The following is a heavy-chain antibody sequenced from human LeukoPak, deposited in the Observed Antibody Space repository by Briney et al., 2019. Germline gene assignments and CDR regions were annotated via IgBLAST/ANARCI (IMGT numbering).Heavy chain of an antibody. CDR1: GFTFSSYA. Sequence: GGSLRLSCAASGFTFSSYAMHWARQAPGKGLEYVSAISSNGGSTYYANSVKGRFTISRDNSKNTLYLQMGSLRAEDMAVYYCARDRITDYWGQGTLVTVSS. V-gene: IGHV3-64*01. CDR3: ARDRITDY. D-gene: IGHD3-10*01. CDR2: ISSNGGST. J-gene: IGHJ4*02.